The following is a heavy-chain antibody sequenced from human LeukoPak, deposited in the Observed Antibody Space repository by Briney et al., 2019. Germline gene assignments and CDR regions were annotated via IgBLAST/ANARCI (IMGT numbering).Heavy chain of an antibody. CDR1: GFTFSSSE. D-gene: IGHD3-10*01. CDR3: ARPLMYYYGSETYFWFDP. J-gene: IGHJ5*02. CDR2: ITSSSRTI. Sequence: GGSLRLSCVASGFTFSSSEMNWVRQAPGKGLEWISYITSSSRTIWYADSVKGRFTISRDNAKNSLSLQMNSLRAEDTAVYYCARPLMYYYGSETYFWFDPWGQGTLVTVSS. V-gene: IGHV3-48*03.